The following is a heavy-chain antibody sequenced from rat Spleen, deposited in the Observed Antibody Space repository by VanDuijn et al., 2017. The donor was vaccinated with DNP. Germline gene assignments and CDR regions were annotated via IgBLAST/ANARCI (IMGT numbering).Heavy chain of an antibody. V-gene: IGHV2-6*01. J-gene: IGHJ3*01. CDR1: GFSLTSYT. CDR2: MSSGGST. CDR3: ARSDYGYNRNWFAY. Sequence: QVQLKESGPGLVQPSQTLSLTCTVSGFSLTSYTVSWVRQPPGKGLEWIAAMSSGGSTYYNSALKSRLSISRDTSKSQVLLKMNSLQTEDTAMYFCARSDYGYNRNWFAYWGQGTLVTVSS. D-gene: IGHD1-6*01.